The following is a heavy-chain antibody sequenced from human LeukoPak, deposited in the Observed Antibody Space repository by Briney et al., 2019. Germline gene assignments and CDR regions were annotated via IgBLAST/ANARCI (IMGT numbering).Heavy chain of an antibody. J-gene: IGHJ4*02. V-gene: IGHV3-48*04. Sequence: GGSLRLSCAASGFTFSDYSMNWVRQAPGKGLEWVSYIGSNISAMYYADSVRGRFTISRDNAKNSLYLQMNSPRAEDTAVYYCARDLRRSDYWGQGTLVTVSS. CDR1: GFTFSDYS. CDR3: ARDLRRSDY. CDR2: IGSNISAM.